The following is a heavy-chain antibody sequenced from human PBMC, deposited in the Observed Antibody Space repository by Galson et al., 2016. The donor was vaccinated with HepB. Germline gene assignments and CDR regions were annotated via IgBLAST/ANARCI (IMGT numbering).Heavy chain of an antibody. D-gene: IGHD6-19*01. CDR1: GYTFDSYG. CDR3: ARGSRWLPFDY. J-gene: IGHJ4*02. Sequence: SVKVSCKASGYTFDSYGISWVRLAPGLGLEWMGWISVYNGDTKFAQKFHDRVTMTRDTSTDTAYMELTGLTPDDTAVYYCARGSRWLPFDYWGQGSLVTVSS. CDR2: ISVYNGDT. V-gene: IGHV1-18*04.